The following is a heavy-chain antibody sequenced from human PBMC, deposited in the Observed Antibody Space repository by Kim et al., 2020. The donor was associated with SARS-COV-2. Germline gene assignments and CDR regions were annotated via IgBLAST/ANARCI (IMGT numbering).Heavy chain of an antibody. D-gene: IGHD3-9*01. CDR2: ISGDGGST. Sequence: GGSLRLSCAASGFTFDDYVMHWVRQAPGKGLEWVSLISGDGGSTYYADSVKGRFTISRDNSKNSLYLQMNSLRTEDTALYYCAKELGYFDWLRNYYYGMDVWGQGTTVTVSS. CDR1: GFTFDDYV. J-gene: IGHJ6*02. CDR3: AKELGYFDWLRNYYYGMDV. V-gene: IGHV3-43*02.